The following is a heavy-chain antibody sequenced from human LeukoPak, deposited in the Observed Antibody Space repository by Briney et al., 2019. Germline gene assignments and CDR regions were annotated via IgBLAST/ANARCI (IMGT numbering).Heavy chain of an antibody. J-gene: IGHJ4*02. Sequence: PGGSLRLSCAASVFTFSSYSMNGVRQAPGKGLEWGSSISSSSRYIYYADSVKGRFTISRDNAKNSLCLQMNSLRAQDTAVYYCAKDTRRSPASPPEDIDSWGQGTLVTVS. V-gene: IGHV3-21*01. CDR3: AKDTRRSPASPPEDIDS. CDR2: ISSSSRYI. CDR1: VFTFSSYS.